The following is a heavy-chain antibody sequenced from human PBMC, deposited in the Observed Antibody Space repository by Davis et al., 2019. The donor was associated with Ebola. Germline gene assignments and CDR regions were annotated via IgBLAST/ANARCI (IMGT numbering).Heavy chain of an antibody. D-gene: IGHD2-2*01. J-gene: IGHJ4*02. CDR1: GYSLTSYW. CDR3: ARRHAAASYYFDY. Sequence: GESLKISCKGSGYSLTSYWIGWVRQMPGKGLEWMGIIYPGDSDTRYSLSFQGQVTISADKSISTAYLQWSSLKASDTAMYYCARRHAAASYYFDYWGQGTLVTVSS. CDR2: IYPGDSDT. V-gene: IGHV5-51*01.